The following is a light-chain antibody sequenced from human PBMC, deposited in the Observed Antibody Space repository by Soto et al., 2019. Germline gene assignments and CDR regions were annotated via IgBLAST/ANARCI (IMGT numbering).Light chain of an antibody. CDR2: DNN. J-gene: IGLJ1*01. V-gene: IGLV1-51*01. CDR1: SSNIGKNY. Sequence: QSVLTQPPSVSAAPGQKVTISCSGSSSNIGKNYVSWYQQFPGTAPKLLIYDNNKRPSGIPDRFSGSKSGTSATLGITGLQTGDEADYYCGTWGTSLSAGVFGTGTKV. CDR3: GTWGTSLSAGV.